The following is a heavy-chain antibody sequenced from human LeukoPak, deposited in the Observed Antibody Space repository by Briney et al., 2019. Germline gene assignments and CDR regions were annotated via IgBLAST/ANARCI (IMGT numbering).Heavy chain of an antibody. J-gene: IGHJ4*02. CDR3: ASGVVGATEDY. CDR1: GFTFSSYG. CDR2: IWYDGSNK. V-gene: IGHV3-33*01. Sequence: GGSLRLSCAASGFTFSSYGMHWVRQAPGKGLEWVAVIWYDGSNKYYADSVEGRFTISRDNSKNTLYLQMNSLRAEDTAVYYCASGVVGATEDYWGQGTLVTVSS. D-gene: IGHD1-26*01.